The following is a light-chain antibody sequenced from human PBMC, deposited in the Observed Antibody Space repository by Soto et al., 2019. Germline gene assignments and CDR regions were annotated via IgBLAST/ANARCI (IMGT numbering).Light chain of an antibody. Sequence: EIMMTQSPVTLSVSPGERATLSCRASQSVNSNLAWYQQKPGQAPRLLIYGASTRATGIPASFIGNGSGADFALSIDGLEPEDFAIYYCQQYGDSPLTFGPGTRVD. J-gene: IGKJ3*01. CDR1: QSVNSN. CDR2: GAS. V-gene: IGKV3-15*01. CDR3: QQYGDSPLT.